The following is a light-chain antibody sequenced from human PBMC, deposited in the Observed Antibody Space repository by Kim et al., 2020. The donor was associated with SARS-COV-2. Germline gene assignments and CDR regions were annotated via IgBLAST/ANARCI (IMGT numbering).Light chain of an antibody. CDR1: QSVNIN. CDR2: DAS. Sequence: PGERATLYCRASQSVNINLAWYQQKPGQAPRLLIYDASTRATGIPARFSGSGSGKEFTLTISSLQSEDFAVYYCQQYNNWPPLTFGGGTKVDIK. J-gene: IGKJ4*01. V-gene: IGKV3-15*01. CDR3: QQYNNWPPLT.